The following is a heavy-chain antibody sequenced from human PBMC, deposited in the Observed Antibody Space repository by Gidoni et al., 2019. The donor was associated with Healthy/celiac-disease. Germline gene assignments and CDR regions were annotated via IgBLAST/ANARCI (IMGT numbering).Heavy chain of an antibody. CDR3: ARDWDGYNLEYYYYYGMDV. Sequence: QVHLVHSRADVPKPGPSVNLSCKASGSTFSSYAISWVRQAPGQGLEWMGRIIPILGIANYAQKFQGRVTITADKSTSTAYMELSSLRSEDTAVYYCARDWDGYNLEYYYYYGMDVWGQGTTVTVS. D-gene: IGHD5-12*01. V-gene: IGHV1-69*04. J-gene: IGHJ6*02. CDR1: GSTFSSYA. CDR2: IIPILGIA.